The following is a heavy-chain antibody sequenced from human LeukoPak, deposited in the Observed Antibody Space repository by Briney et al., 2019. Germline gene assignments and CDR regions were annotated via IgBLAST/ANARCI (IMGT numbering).Heavy chain of an antibody. CDR1: GGSISSYY. V-gene: IGHV4-59*01. D-gene: IGHD2-2*01. Sequence: SETLSLTCTVSGGSISSYYWSWIRQPPGKGLEWIGYIYYSVSTNYNPSLKSRVTISVDTSKNQFSLKLSSVTAADTAVYYCATRGRYCSSTSCYPIHDYWGQGTLVTVSS. CDR2: IYYSVST. J-gene: IGHJ4*02. CDR3: ATRGRYCSSTSCYPIHDY.